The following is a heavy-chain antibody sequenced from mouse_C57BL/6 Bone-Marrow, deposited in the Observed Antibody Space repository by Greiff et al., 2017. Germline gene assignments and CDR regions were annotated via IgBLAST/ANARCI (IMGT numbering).Heavy chain of an antibody. J-gene: IGHJ4*01. CDR3: AREGYGSRYAMDY. V-gene: IGHV1-64*01. CDR1: GYTFTSYW. Sequence: VQLQQPGAELVKPGASVKLSCKASGYTFTSYWMHWVKQRPGQGLEWIGMIHPNSGSTNYNEKFKSKATLTVDKSSSTAYMQLSSLTSEDSAVYYCAREGYGSRYAMDYWGQRTSVTVSS. D-gene: IGHD1-1*01. CDR2: IHPNSGST.